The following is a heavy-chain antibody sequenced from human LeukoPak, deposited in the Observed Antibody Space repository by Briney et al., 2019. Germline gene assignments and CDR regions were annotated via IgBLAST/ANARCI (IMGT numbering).Heavy chain of an antibody. CDR3: ARAATVVTPTVFYYYYMDV. Sequence: PSETLSPTCAVYGGSFSNYYWSWIRQPPGKGLEWIGEINHSGSTNYNPSLRSRVTISLDTSKNQFSLKLSSVTAADTAVYYCARAATVVTPTVFYYYYMDVWGKGAMVTVSS. V-gene: IGHV4-34*01. D-gene: IGHD4-23*01. J-gene: IGHJ6*03. CDR2: INHSGST. CDR1: GGSFSNYY.